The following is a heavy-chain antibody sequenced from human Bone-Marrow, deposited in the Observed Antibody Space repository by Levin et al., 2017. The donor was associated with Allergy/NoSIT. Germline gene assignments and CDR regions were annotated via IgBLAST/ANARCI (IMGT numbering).Heavy chain of an antibody. CDR1: GFIFGSYA. Sequence: GGSLRLSCTASGFIFGSYAMHWVRQAPGKGLEWMAVISYDGGYEFYADSVKGRFTISRDTSKNTLYLQMNSLRVEDTAVYYCGKDQAAAGRGCSEYWGQGTLVTVSS. CDR3: GKDQAAAGRGCSEY. D-gene: IGHD6-13*01. J-gene: IGHJ4*02. V-gene: IGHV3-30*18. CDR2: ISYDGGYE.